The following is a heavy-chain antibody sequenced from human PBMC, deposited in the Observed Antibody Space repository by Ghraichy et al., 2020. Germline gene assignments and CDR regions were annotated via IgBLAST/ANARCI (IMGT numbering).Heavy chain of an antibody. CDR3: SCDSGGSPFYHYGLDV. CDR1: GFTFSGSD. D-gene: IGHD3-22*01. V-gene: IGHV3-73*01. CDR2: IGSKANNYAT. Sequence: GESLNISCAASGFTFSGSDIHWVRQAPGKGLEWVGHIGSKANNYATGYGASVQGRFIISRDDSKNTAYLQMNSLKSEDTAVYYCSCDSGGSPFYHYGLDVWGQGTTVTVSS. J-gene: IGHJ6*02.